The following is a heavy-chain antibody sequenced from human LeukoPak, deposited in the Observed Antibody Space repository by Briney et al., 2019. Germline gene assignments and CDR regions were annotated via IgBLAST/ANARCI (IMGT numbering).Heavy chain of an antibody. J-gene: IGHJ4*02. CDR1: GGSFSGYY. CDR3: ARSRGYYYRYFDY. CDR2: INHSGST. V-gene: IGHV4-34*01. Sequence: SETLSLTCAVYGGSFSGYYWSWIRQPPGKGLEWIGEINHSGSTNYNPSLKSRVTMSVDTSKNQFSLKLSSVTAADTAVYYCARSRGYYYRYFDYWGQGTLVTVSS. D-gene: IGHD3-22*01.